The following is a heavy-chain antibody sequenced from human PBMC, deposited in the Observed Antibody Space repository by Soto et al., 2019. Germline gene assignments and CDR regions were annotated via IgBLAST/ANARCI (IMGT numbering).Heavy chain of an antibody. V-gene: IGHV4-4*07. D-gene: IGHD1-26*01. CDR1: GGSVSVYY. CDR2: INNNGRST. CDR3: ARWEFGGIVN. Sequence: QVQLQESGPGLVKPSETLSLTCSVSGGSVSVYYWSWIRQPAGKGLEWIGRINNNGRSTNYNPSLKSRVTMSVDTSTNQFSLKMRFVTAADTAVYYCARWEFGGIVNWGQGTLVTVSS. J-gene: IGHJ4*02.